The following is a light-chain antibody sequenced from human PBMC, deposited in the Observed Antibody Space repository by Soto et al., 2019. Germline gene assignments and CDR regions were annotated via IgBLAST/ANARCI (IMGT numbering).Light chain of an antibody. J-gene: IGKJ4*02. CDR3: QQYSSSLT. V-gene: IGKV3-15*01. CDR1: QRFGST. Sequence: EIFMTQSPATLSVFPGERVILSCRASQRFGSTLAWYQQKPGQAPRLLIRGASTRATGVPARFSGSGSGTEFTLTISSLQSEDFAVYYCQQYSSSLTFGGGTTLEIK. CDR2: GAS.